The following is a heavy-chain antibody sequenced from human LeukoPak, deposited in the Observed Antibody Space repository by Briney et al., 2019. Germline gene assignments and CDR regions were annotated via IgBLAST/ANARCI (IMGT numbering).Heavy chain of an antibody. V-gene: IGHV3-30*02. D-gene: IGHD5-18*01. CDR1: GFTFSSYG. CDR3: AKDSKQLWFSY. Sequence: GGSLRLSCAASGFTFSSYGMHWVRQAPGKGLEWVAFIRCDGSNKYYADSVKGRFTISRDNSKNTLYLQMNSLRAEDTAVYYCAKDSKQLWFSYWGQGTLVTVSS. J-gene: IGHJ4*02. CDR2: IRCDGSNK.